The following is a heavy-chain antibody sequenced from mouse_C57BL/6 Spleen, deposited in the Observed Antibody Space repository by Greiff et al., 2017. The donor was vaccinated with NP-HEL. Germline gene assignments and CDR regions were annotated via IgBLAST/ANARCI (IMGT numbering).Heavy chain of an antibody. Sequence: EVKVVESGGGLVKPGGSLKLSCAASGFTFSDYGMHWVRQAPEKGLEWVAYISSGSSTIYYADTVKGRFTISRDNAKNTLFLQMTSLRSEDTAMYYCARGGYSPWFAYWGQGTLVTVSA. CDR3: ARGGYSPWFAY. V-gene: IGHV5-17*01. CDR1: GFTFSDYG. D-gene: IGHD2-3*01. J-gene: IGHJ3*01. CDR2: ISSGSSTI.